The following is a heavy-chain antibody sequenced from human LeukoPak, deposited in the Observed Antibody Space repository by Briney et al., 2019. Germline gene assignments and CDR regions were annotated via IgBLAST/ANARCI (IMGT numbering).Heavy chain of an antibody. V-gene: IGHV3-66*01. Sequence: PGGSLRLSCAASGFAVSSNYMSWVRQAPGKGLEWVSVVYSGGSTHYTDSVRGRFSISRDNSKNTFYLQMDSLRAEDTAVYYCAKKLGMVRGVIITWGQGTLVTVSS. CDR3: AKKLGMVRGVIIT. D-gene: IGHD3-10*01. CDR1: GFAVSSNY. CDR2: VYSGGST. J-gene: IGHJ5*02.